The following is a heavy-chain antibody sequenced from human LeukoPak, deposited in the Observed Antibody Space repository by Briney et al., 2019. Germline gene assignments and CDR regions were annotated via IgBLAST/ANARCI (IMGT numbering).Heavy chain of an antibody. CDR1: GFTFSSYW. J-gene: IGHJ3*02. CDR3: ARATYYYDSSGYYYADQDAFDI. V-gene: IGHV3-7*01. Sequence: GGSLRLSCAASGFTFSSYWMSWVRQAPGKGLEWVANIKQDGSEKYYVDSVKGRFTISRDNAKNSLYLQMYSLRAEDTAVYYCARATYYYDSSGYYYADQDAFDIWGQGTMVTVSS. CDR2: IKQDGSEK. D-gene: IGHD3-22*01.